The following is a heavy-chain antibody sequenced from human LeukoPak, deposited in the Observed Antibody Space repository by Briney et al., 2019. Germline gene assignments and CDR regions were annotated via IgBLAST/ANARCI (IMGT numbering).Heavy chain of an antibody. D-gene: IGHD1-26*01. J-gene: IGHJ4*02. CDR1: GFTFNSYW. Sequence: GGSLRLSCAASGFTFNSYWMRRVRQAPGKGLEWVANIKQDGSEKYYVDSMKGRFTISRDNAKNSLYLQMNSLRAEDTAVYYCATPRGSGSYSAFDYWGQGTLVTVSS. CDR2: IKQDGSEK. V-gene: IGHV3-7*01. CDR3: ATPRGSGSYSAFDY.